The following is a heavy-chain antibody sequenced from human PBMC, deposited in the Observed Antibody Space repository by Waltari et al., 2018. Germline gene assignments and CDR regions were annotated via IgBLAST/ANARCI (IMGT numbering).Heavy chain of an antibody. V-gene: IGHV1-8*03. CDR1: GYTFTSYD. CDR2: MNPNSGNT. D-gene: IGHD6-13*01. CDR3: ARGQQLDAFDI. Sequence: QVQLVQSGAEVKKPGASVKVSCKASGYTFTSYDINWGRQATGQGLEWMGWMNPNSGNTVYAQKFQGRVTITRNTSISTAYMELSSMRSADTAVYYWARGQQLDAFDIWGQGTMVTVSS. J-gene: IGHJ3*02.